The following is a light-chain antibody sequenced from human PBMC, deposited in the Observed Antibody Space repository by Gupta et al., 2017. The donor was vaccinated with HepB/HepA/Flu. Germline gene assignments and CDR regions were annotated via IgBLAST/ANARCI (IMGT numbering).Light chain of an antibody. J-gene: IGKJ4*01. Sequence: EIVMTQSPATLSVSPGERATLSCRASQSVSSNLAWYQQKPGQAPRLLIYGASTRATGIPARFSGSGYGTEFTLTISSRQSEDFAVYYCQQDKNWPPLTFGGGTKVEIK. V-gene: IGKV3-15*01. CDR3: QQDKNWPPLT. CDR1: QSVSSN. CDR2: GAS.